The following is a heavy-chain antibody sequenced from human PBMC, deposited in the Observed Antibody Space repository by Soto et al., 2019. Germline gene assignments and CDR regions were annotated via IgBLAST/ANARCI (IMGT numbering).Heavy chain of an antibody. Sequence: PSETLSLTCTVSGGSISSYYWSWIRQPPGKGLEWIGYIYYSGSTNYNPSLKSRVTISVDTSKNQFSLKLSSVTAADTAVYYCSRLYGYGETYFAYWGQGTLVTVSS. CDR1: GGSISSYY. V-gene: IGHV4-59*08. J-gene: IGHJ4*02. CDR3: SRLYGYGETYFAY. D-gene: IGHD4-17*01. CDR2: IYYSGST.